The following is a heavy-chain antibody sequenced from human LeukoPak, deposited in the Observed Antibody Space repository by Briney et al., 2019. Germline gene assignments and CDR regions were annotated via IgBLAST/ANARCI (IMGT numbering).Heavy chain of an antibody. CDR3: TRRGSPSGNYYFDY. Sequence: GGSLRLSCAASGFPFSNCDMSWLRQAPSKELEGVSFIGGCGRNTYYADSVKGRFTISRDNFKKTLYLQMNSLRAEDTAVYYCTRRGSPSGNYYFDYWGQGTLVTVSS. CDR1: GFPFSNCD. V-gene: IGHV3-23*01. D-gene: IGHD1-26*01. J-gene: IGHJ4*02. CDR2: IGGCGRNT.